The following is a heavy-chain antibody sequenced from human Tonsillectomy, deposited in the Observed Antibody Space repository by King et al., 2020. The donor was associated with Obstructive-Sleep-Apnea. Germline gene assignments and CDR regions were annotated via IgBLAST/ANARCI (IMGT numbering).Heavy chain of an antibody. Sequence: QMPLQESGPGLVKPSETLSLSCTVSGDSISSYYWSWIRQPPGKGLEWIGYIHYSGRSNYSPSLKSRVTISVDTSKNQFSLKLSSVTAADTAVYYCARLRGLYQVATYYYHAMDVWGQGTAVTVSS. D-gene: IGHD2-2*01. CDR1: GDSISSYY. CDR2: IHYSGRS. J-gene: IGHJ6*02. V-gene: IGHV4-59*01. CDR3: ARLRGLYQVATYYYHAMDV.